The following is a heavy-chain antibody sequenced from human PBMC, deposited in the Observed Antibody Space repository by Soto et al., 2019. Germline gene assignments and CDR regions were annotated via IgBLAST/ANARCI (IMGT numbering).Heavy chain of an antibody. V-gene: IGHV1-46*03. CDR3: ARGLFAGDV. CDR1: GYTFTSYY. J-gene: IGHJ6*04. CDR2: INPNGGGT. Sequence: QVQLVQSGAEVKKPGASVRVSCKASGYTFTSYYIHWVRQAPGQGLEWMGIINPNGGGTNYAQKFQGRVTMTRDTSTSTVYMDLSSLRSEDTAVYYCARGLFAGDVWGKGTTVTVSS.